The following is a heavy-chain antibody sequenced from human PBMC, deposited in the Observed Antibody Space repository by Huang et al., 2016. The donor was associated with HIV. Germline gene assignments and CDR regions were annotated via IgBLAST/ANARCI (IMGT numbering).Heavy chain of an antibody. V-gene: IGHV1-18*01. Sequence: QVQLVQSGGEVMQPGASVRVSCKASGYDFGSYGMSWVRQAHGQGVEGLGWIGSDSRDTSSAQKFQCRVTMTTDTSTTTTYMELRSLRSDDTAMYYCARDPYYSNRWKRNDASFLWGQGTMITVSS. D-gene: IGHD4-4*01. CDR1: GYDFGSYG. J-gene: IGHJ3*01. CDR3: ARDPYYSNRWKRNDASFL. CDR2: IGSDSRDT.